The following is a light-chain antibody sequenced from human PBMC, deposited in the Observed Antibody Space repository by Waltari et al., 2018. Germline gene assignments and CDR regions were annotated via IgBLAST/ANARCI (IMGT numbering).Light chain of an antibody. V-gene: IGLV2-23*01. Sequence: QPALTQPASVSGSPGQSITLSCPAASSGVGSYNLVPWYQQYPGKAPKVILYEGTKRPSGISNRFSGSRSGNTASLTISGLQPDDEANYFCSSYSGTTAPRVFGGGTRLTVL. CDR3: SSYSGTTAPRV. CDR2: EGT. J-gene: IGLJ2*01. CDR1: SSGVGSYNL.